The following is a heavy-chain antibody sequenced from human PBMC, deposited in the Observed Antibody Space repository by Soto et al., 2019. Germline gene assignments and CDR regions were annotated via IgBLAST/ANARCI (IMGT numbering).Heavy chain of an antibody. CDR1: GYSFIGHG. J-gene: IGHJ4*02. CDR3: TRDAIAAPGSAFDY. Sequence: GASLKVSCKASGYSFIGHGISWVRQAPGQGLEWMGWISAYNGNTNYAQKFQGRVTMTTDTSTSTAYMELRSLRSDDTAVYYCTRDAIAAPGSAFDYWGQGTLVTVSS. V-gene: IGHV1-18*01. CDR2: ISAYNGNT. D-gene: IGHD6-13*01.